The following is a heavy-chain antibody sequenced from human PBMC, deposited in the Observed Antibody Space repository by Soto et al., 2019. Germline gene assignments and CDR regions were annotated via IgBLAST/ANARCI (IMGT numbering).Heavy chain of an antibody. Sequence: EVQLVQSGAEVKKPGESLKISCKGSGYSFTSYWIGWVRQMPGKGLEWMGIIYPGDSDTRYSPSFQGQVTISADKSISTAYLQWSSLKASDTAMYYCARRGGYYSGSGSLLSEDYYGMDVWGQGTTVTVSS. V-gene: IGHV5-51*01. CDR2: IYPGDSDT. D-gene: IGHD3-10*01. J-gene: IGHJ6*02. CDR3: ARRGGYYSGSGSLLSEDYYGMDV. CDR1: GYSFTSYW.